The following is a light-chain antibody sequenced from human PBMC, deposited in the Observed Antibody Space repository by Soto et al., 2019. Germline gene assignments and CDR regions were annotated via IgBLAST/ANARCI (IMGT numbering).Light chain of an antibody. CDR1: SSNIGSNY. CDR3: AAWDDSLSGWV. Sequence: QSALTQPPSASGTPGQRVTISCSGSSSNIGSNYVYWYQQLPGTAPKLLIYRNNQRPSGVPDRFSGSKSGTSASLAISGLRSEDEADYYCAAWDDSLSGWVLGGGTKLTVL. CDR2: RNN. J-gene: IGLJ3*02. V-gene: IGLV1-47*01.